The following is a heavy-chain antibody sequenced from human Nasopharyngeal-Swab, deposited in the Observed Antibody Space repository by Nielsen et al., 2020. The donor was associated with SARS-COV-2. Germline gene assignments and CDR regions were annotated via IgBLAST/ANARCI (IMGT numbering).Heavy chain of an antibody. D-gene: IGHD3-22*01. CDR1: GFTFSSYA. J-gene: IGHJ3*02. V-gene: IGHV3-21*04. CDR2: ISSSSSYI. CDR3: ARDQYYYDSSGPAFDI. Sequence: GESLKISCAASGFTFSSYAMSWVRQAPGKGLEWVSSISSSSSYIYYADSVKGRFTISRDNAKNSLYLQMNSLRAEDTAVYYCARDQYYYDSSGPAFDIWGQGTMVTVSS.